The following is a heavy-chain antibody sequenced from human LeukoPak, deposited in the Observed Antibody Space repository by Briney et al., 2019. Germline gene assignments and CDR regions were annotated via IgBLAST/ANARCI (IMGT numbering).Heavy chain of an antibody. D-gene: IGHD3-22*01. V-gene: IGHV1-24*01. CDR2: FDPEDGET. Sequence: ASVKVSCKASGYIFTDYYMHWVRQAPGKGLEWMGGFDPEDGETIYAQKFQGRVTMTEDTSTDTAYMELSSLRSEDTAVYYCATMEHFSSGPDYWGQGTLVTVSS. CDR1: GYIFTDYY. J-gene: IGHJ4*02. CDR3: ATMEHFSSGPDY.